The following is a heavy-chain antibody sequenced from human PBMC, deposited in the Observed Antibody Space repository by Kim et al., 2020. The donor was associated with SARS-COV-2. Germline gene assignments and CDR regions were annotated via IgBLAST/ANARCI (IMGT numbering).Heavy chain of an antibody. CDR3: ATDGVVGATLSYYGMDV. D-gene: IGHD1-26*01. Sequence: GGSLRLSCTVSGCTFSDYYMSWIRHAPGKGLEWVSYISSSGSTIYYSDSVQGRFTISTDNAKNSLYLQMNSLRAADTAVDYCATDGVVGATLSYYGMDVWGQGTTVTVSS. V-gene: IGHV3-11*01. J-gene: IGHJ6*02. CDR2: ISSSGSTI. CDR1: GCTFSDYY.